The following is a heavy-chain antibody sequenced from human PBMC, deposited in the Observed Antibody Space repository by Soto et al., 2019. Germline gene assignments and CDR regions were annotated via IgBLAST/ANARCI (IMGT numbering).Heavy chain of an antibody. J-gene: IGHJ4*02. CDR3: ARDLFGGGYCSGGSCYSLF. D-gene: IGHD2-15*01. CDR2: ISAYNGNT. V-gene: IGHV1-18*01. Sequence: QVQLVQSGAEVKKPGASVKVSCKASGYTFTSYGISWVRQAPGQGLEWMGWISAYNGNTNYAQKLQGRVTMTTDTSTSKAYMELRSLRSDDTAMYYCARDLFGGGYCSGGSCYSLFWGQGPLVTVSS. CDR1: GYTFTSYG.